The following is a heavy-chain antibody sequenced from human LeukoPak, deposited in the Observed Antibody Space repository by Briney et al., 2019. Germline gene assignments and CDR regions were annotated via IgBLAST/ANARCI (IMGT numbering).Heavy chain of an antibody. CDR3: AKKVGGVYAFDI. V-gene: IGHV3-23*01. J-gene: IGHJ3*02. CDR2: ISGSGGST. D-gene: IGHD3-16*01. Sequence: LAGGSLRLSCAASGFTVSSNYMNWVRQAPGKGLEWVSAISGSGGSTYYADSVKGRFTISRDNSKNTLYLQMNSLRAEDTAVYYCAKKVGGVYAFDIWGQGTMVTVSS. CDR1: GFTVSSNY.